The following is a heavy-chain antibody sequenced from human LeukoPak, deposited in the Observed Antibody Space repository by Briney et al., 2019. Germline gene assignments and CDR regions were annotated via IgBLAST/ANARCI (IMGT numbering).Heavy chain of an antibody. V-gene: IGHV4-59*01. J-gene: IGHJ3*02. D-gene: IGHD1-20*01. CDR3: ARVRYNWNPTGAFDI. CDR1: GGSISSYY. Sequence: SETLSLTCTVSGGSISSYYWSWIRQPPGKGLEWIGYIYYSGSTNYNPSLKSRVTISVDTSKDQFSLKLSSVTAADTAVYYCARVRYNWNPTGAFDIWGQGTMVTVSS. CDR2: IYYSGST.